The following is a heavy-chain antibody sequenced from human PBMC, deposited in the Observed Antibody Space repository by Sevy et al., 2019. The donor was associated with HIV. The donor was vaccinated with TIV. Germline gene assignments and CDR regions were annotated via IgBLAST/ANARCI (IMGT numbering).Heavy chain of an antibody. CDR3: AKVFGYTSGWYATFDY. J-gene: IGHJ4*02. CDR1: GFTFSSYG. V-gene: IGHV3-23*01. CDR2: ISGSGDIT. Sequence: GGSLRLSCAASGFTFSSYGVSWVRQSPGKGLEWVSIISGSGDITYYADSVKGRFTISRDNSKNTLFLQMNNLRAEDMALYYCAKVFGYTSGWYATFDYWGQGSLVTVSS. D-gene: IGHD6-19*01.